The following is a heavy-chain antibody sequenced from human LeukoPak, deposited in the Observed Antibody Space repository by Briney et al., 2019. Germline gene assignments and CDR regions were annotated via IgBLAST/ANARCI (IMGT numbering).Heavy chain of an antibody. J-gene: IGHJ6*03. CDR2: MNPNSGNT. D-gene: IGHD2-15*01. CDR1: GFTFTSYD. Sequence: ASVKVSCKASGFTFTSYDINWVRQATGQGLEWMGWMNPNSGNTGYAQKFQGRVTMTRNTSISTAYMELSSLRSEDTAVYYCARGPQGCSGGSCYSLYYYYYTDVWGKGTTVTISS. CDR3: ARGPQGCSGGSCYSLYYYYYTDV. V-gene: IGHV1-8*01.